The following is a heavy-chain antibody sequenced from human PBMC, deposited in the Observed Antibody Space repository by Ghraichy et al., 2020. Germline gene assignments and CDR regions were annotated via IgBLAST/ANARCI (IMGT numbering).Heavy chain of an antibody. CDR2: INPNSGGT. V-gene: IGHV1-2*02. Sequence: ASVKVSCKASGYTFTGYYMHWVRQAPGQGLEWMGWINPNSGGTNYAQKFQGRVTMTRDTSISTAYMELSRLRSDDTAVYYCARELLWFGELFAAFDYWGQGTLVTVSS. D-gene: IGHD3-10*01. CDR1: GYTFTGYY. CDR3: ARELLWFGELFAAFDY. J-gene: IGHJ4*02.